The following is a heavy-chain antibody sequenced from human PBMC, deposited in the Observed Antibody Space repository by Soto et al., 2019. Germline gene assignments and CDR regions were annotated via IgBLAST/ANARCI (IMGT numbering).Heavy chain of an antibody. Sequence: PSETLSLTCTVSGGSISSYYWSWIRQPPGKGLEWIGYIFYSGSTNYNPSLKSRVTISVDTSKNQFSLKLSSVTAADTAVYYCERRYSSSSDYWGQGTLVTVSS. CDR2: IFYSGST. J-gene: IGHJ4*02. CDR3: ERRYSSSSDY. D-gene: IGHD6-13*01. CDR1: GGSISSYY. V-gene: IGHV4-59*08.